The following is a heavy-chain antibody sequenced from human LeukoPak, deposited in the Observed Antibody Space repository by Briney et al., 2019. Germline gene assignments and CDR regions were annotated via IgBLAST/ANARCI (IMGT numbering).Heavy chain of an antibody. J-gene: IGHJ3*02. CDR2: IYSGGST. CDR3: ARDPYYDSSGYYANDAFDI. Sequence: GGSLRLSCAASGFTVSSNYMSWVRQAPGKGLEWVSVIYSGGSTYYADSVKGRFTISRDNSKNTLYLQMNSLRAEDTAVYYCARDPYYDSSGYYANDAFDIWGQGTMVTVSS. V-gene: IGHV3-66*01. CDR1: GFTVSSNY. D-gene: IGHD3-22*01.